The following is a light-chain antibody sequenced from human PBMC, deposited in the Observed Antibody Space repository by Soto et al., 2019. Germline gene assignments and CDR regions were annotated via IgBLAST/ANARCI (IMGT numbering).Light chain of an antibody. V-gene: IGKV1-8*01. CDR1: QDIGSV. Sequence: AIRMTQSPSSLSASIGDTVTITCRASQDIGSVLAWYQQKPGRAPNLLIYTASTLQSEVPSRFSGGGSGTEFALTISSLQPEDFATYYCQHLSTFPITFGQGTRLEI. J-gene: IGKJ5*01. CDR3: QHLSTFPIT. CDR2: TAS.